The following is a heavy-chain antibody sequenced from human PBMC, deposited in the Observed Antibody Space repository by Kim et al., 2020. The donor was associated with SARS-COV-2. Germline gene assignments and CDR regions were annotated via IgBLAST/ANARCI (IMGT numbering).Heavy chain of an antibody. CDR1: GFTFSSYS. CDR2: ISSSSSYI. J-gene: IGHJ6*02. D-gene: IGHD6-13*01. CDR3: ARVHSSWNYGMDV. Sequence: GGSLRLSCAASGFTFSSYSMNWVRQAPGKGLEWVSSISSSSSYIYYADSVKGRFTISRDNAKNSLYLQMNSLRAEDTAVYYCARVHSSWNYGMDVWGQGTTVTVSS. V-gene: IGHV3-21*01.